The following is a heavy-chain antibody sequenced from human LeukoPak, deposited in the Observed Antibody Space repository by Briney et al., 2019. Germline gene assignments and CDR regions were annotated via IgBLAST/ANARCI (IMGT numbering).Heavy chain of an antibody. CDR3: ARSRPTYAFDI. Sequence: GGSLRLSCAASGFTFSDYYMSWIRQAPGKGLEWVSYISSSGSTIHYADSVKGRFTISRDNAKNSLYLQMNSLRAEDTAVYYCARSRPTYAFDIWGQGTMVTVSS. CDR2: ISSSGSTI. CDR1: GFTFSDYY. J-gene: IGHJ3*02. V-gene: IGHV3-11*04.